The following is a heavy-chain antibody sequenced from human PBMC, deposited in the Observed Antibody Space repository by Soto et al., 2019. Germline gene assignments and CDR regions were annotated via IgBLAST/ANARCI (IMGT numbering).Heavy chain of an antibody. V-gene: IGHV1-18*01. CDR3: ARERGGYKHFDY. J-gene: IGHJ4*02. D-gene: IGHD1-26*01. CDR1: GYTFTSYG. CDR2: INTYTGNI. Sequence: QVQLVQSGAEVKKPGASVKVSCKVSGYTFTSYGISWVRQAPGQGLEWMGWINTYTGNINYAQKLQGRVTMTTDTSTRTAYMELRSLRSDDTALYYCARERGGYKHFDYWGQGTLVTVSS.